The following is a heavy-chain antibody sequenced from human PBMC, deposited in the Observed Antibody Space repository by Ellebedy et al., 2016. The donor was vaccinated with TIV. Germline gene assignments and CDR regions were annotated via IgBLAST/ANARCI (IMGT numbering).Heavy chain of an antibody. D-gene: IGHD6-19*01. Sequence: GESLKISXVASGFTFSSYWMSWVRQAPGKGLEWVANIKQDGSEKYYVDSVKGRFTISRDNAKNSLYLQMNSLRAEDTAVYYCARDRSDSSGWYGENWFDPWGQGTLVTVSS. V-gene: IGHV3-7*01. J-gene: IGHJ5*02. CDR2: IKQDGSEK. CDR1: GFTFSSYW. CDR3: ARDRSDSSGWYGENWFDP.